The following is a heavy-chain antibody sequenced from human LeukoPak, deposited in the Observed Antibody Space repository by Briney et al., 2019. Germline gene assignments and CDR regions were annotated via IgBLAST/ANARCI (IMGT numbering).Heavy chain of an antibody. V-gene: IGHV1-46*01. D-gene: IGHD6-19*01. CDR1: GYTFRNYY. CDR3: GRDLRTIAVTGIGVFDV. Sequence: ASVKVSCKAFGYTFRNYYIHWVRQAPGQGLEWMGIINPSSDKTNYAQKFQGRVTMTRDISTSTVYMELNSLRFEDTAVYYCGRDLRTIAVTGIGVFDVWGQGTKVTVSS. CDR2: INPSSDKT. J-gene: IGHJ3*01.